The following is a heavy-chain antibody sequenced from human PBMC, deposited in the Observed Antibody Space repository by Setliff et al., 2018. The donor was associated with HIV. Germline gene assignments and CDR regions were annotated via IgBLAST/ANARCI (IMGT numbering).Heavy chain of an antibody. CDR1: GFSFSRYW. CDR3: ARVASGYDYGWLDP. J-gene: IGHJ5*02. V-gene: IGHV3-7*02. Sequence: GSLRLSCAASGFSFSRYWMRWVRQAPGKGLEWVASIDHFGSEENYVDSVRGRFTVSRDNAKNTLYLQMNSLRAEDTAVYYCARVASGYDYGWLDPWGQGTLVTVSS. CDR2: IDHFGSEE. D-gene: IGHD5-12*01.